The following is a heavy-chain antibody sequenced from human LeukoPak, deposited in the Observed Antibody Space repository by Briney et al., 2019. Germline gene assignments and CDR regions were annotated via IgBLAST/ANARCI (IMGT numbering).Heavy chain of an antibody. Sequence: SQTLSLTCAISGDSVSSNSAAWNWIRQSPSRGLEWLGRTYHRSKWYNDYAVSVKSRMTINPDTSKNQFSLQLNSVTPEDTAVYYCARDRDRNYYDSSGYYPRGAFDIWGQGTMVTVSS. CDR2: TYHRSKWYN. CDR3: ARDRDRNYYDSSGYYPRGAFDI. J-gene: IGHJ3*02. D-gene: IGHD3-22*01. CDR1: GDSVSSNSAA. V-gene: IGHV6-1*01.